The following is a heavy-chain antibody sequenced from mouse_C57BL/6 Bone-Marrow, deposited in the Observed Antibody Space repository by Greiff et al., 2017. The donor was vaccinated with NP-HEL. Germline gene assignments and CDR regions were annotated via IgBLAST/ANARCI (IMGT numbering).Heavy chain of an antibody. D-gene: IGHD1-1*01. CDR1: GYTFTSYW. V-gene: IGHV1-59*01. J-gene: IGHJ2*01. CDR3: ERETYYDGSSLDY. Sequence: QVQLQQPGAELVRPGTSVKLSCKASGYTFTSYWMHWVKQRPGQGLEWIGVLDPSDSYTNYNQKFKDKATLTVDKSSSTAYMQLSSLTSADSAVDYCERETYYDGSSLDYWGQGTTLTVSS. CDR2: LDPSDSYT.